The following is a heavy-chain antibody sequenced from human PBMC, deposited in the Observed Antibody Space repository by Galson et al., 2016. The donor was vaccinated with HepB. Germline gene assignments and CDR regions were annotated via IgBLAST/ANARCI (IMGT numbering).Heavy chain of an antibody. J-gene: IGHJ4*02. D-gene: IGHD2-15*01. V-gene: IGHV6-1*01. CDR2: TYHTSNWYS. CDR3: ARGHLVVPFSFYCDY. Sequence: CAISGDSVSSKSAAWNWTRHSPSRGLEWLGRTYHTSNWYSDYAVSVKSRITINPDTSKNQFSLQLNSVTPEDTAVYYCARGHLVVPFSFYCDYWGQGSLVTVPS. CDR1: GDSVSSKSAA.